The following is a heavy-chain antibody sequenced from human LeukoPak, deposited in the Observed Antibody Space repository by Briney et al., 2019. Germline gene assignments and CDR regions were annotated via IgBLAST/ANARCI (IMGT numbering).Heavy chain of an antibody. CDR3: AKDWSSSTIRNWFDP. Sequence: PGGSLRLSCVASGFTFSGYAMSWVRQAPGKGLEWVSAISGSGGSTYYADSVKGRFTISRDNSKNTLYLQMNSLRAEDTAVYYCAKDWSSSTIRNWFDPWGQGTLVTVSS. J-gene: IGHJ5*02. D-gene: IGHD2-2*01. V-gene: IGHV3-23*01. CDR2: ISGSGGST. CDR1: GFTFSGYA.